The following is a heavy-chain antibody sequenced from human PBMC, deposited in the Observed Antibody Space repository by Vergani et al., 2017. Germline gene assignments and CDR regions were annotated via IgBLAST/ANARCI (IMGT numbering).Heavy chain of an antibody. Sequence: EVQLEESGGGLVLPGRSLRLSCVASGFTSAGYAMHWVRQAPGKGLELVSGISWNSNSIGYADSVKGRFTISRDNAKKSLYLRMNSLRAEDTALYYCAKDLGTSSGGGWFDPWGQGTLVTVSS. V-gene: IGHV3-9*02. CDR3: AKDLGTSSGGGWFDP. CDR2: ISWNSNSI. D-gene: IGHD6-6*01. CDR1: GFTSAGYA. J-gene: IGHJ5*02.